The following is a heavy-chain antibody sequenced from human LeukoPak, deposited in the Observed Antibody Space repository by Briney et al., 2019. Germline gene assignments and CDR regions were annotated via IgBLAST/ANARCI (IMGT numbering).Heavy chain of an antibody. Sequence: GGSLRLSCAASGFTFRSYAMHWVRQAPGKGLEGVAVISYDGSNKYYADSVKGRFTISRDNSKNTLYLQMNSLRAEDTAVYYCAKDVRGYSYGPYYFDYWGQGTLVTVSS. V-gene: IGHV3-30*04. CDR3: AKDVRGYSYGPYYFDY. CDR1: GFTFRSYA. J-gene: IGHJ4*02. D-gene: IGHD5-18*01. CDR2: ISYDGSNK.